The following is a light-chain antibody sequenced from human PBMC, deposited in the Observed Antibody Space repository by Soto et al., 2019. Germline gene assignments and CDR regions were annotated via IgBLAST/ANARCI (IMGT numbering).Light chain of an antibody. CDR3: QQYYITPPT. J-gene: IGKJ2*01. V-gene: IGKV4-1*01. CDR2: WAS. CDR1: QSVFYSSNNKNY. Sequence: DIVMTQSPDSLAVSLGERATINCKSSQSVFYSSNNKNYLAWYQQKPGQPPKLLIYWASTRESGVPDRFSGSGSGTDFTLTISSLQAEDVAVYHCQQYYITPPTFGQGTKLEIK.